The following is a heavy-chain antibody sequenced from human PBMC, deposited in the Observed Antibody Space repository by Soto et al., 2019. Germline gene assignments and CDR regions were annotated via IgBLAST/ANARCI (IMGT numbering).Heavy chain of an antibody. V-gene: IGHV3-21*01. D-gene: IGHD6-19*01. CDR2: ISSSSSYI. CDR1: GFTFSSYS. CDR3: ARDSGVEQWLANWFDP. J-gene: IGHJ5*02. Sequence: LRLSCAASGFTFSSYSMNWVRQAPGKGLEWVSSISSSSSYIYYADSVKGRSTISRDNAKNSLYLQMNSLRAEDTAVYYCARDSGVEQWLANWFDPWGQGTLVTVSS.